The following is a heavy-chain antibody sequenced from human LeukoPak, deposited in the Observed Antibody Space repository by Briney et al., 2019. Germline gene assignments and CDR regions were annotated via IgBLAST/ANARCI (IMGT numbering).Heavy chain of an antibody. J-gene: IGHJ4*02. CDR3: AGGFSELLFDY. V-gene: IGHV4-59*01. CDR2: IYYSVST. D-gene: IGHD1-26*01. CDR1: GGSISSYY. Sequence: SETLSLTCTVSGGSISSYYWSWIRQPAGTGLEWIGDIYYSVSTNYNPSLKSRVTISVDTSKNQFSLKLSSVTAADTAVYYCAGGFSELLFDYWGQGTLVTVSS.